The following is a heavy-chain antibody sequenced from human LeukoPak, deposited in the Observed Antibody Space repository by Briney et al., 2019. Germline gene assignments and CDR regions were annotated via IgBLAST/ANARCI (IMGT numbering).Heavy chain of an antibody. CDR2: IRPNTGVT. CDR3: ARTFRIAVAGNHFDF. D-gene: IGHD6-19*01. CDR1: GYTFTDYY. J-gene: IGHJ4*02. V-gene: IGHV1-2*02. Sequence: GASVKVSCKTSGYTFTDYYMHWVRQAPGQGLEWVGWIRPNTGVTNYSQKFQGRVTMTRGTSITTAYMELSRLRSDDTAVYYCARTFRIAVAGNHFDFWGQGTLVTVPS.